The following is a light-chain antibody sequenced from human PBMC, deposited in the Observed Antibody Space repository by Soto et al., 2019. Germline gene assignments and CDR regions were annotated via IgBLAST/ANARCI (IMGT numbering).Light chain of an antibody. J-gene: IGLJ1*01. Sequence: QLVLTQPPSVSGAPGQRVTISCTGSSSNIGAGYDVHWYQRLPGTAPKLLIYGNTNRPSGVPDRFSGSKSDTSASLAITGLQAEDEADYYCQSYDSSLITYVFGTGTKVTVL. CDR3: QSYDSSLITYV. V-gene: IGLV1-40*01. CDR1: SSNIGAGYD. CDR2: GNT.